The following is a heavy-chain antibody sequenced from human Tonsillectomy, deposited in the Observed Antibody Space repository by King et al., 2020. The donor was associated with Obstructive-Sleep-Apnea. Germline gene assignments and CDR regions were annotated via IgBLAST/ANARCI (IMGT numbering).Heavy chain of an antibody. Sequence: VQLVESGAEVKKPGESLRMSCKGSGYRFSSYWISWVRQMPGKGLEWMGRIDPSDSETNYSPSFQGHVTISADKSISTAYLQWSSLKASDTDMYYCARGYSYGYGNYGMDVWGQGTTVTVSS. CDR1: GYRFSSYW. CDR2: IDPSDSET. CDR3: ARGYSYGYGNYGMDV. J-gene: IGHJ6*02. D-gene: IGHD5-18*01. V-gene: IGHV5-10-1*03.